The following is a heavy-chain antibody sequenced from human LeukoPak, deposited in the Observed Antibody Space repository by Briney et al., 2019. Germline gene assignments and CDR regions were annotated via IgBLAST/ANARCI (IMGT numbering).Heavy chain of an antibody. V-gene: IGHV1-24*01. Sequence: GASVKVSCKASGYTFTSYDINWVRQATGQGLEWMGGFGPEDGETIYAQKFQGRVTMTEDTSTDTAYMELNSLRSDDTAVYYCATDPGEIVPAAKGPRGDYCYGMDVWGQGTTVTVSS. CDR1: GYTFTSYD. J-gene: IGHJ6*02. CDR2: FGPEDGET. CDR3: ATDPGEIVPAAKGPRGDYCYGMDV. D-gene: IGHD2-2*01.